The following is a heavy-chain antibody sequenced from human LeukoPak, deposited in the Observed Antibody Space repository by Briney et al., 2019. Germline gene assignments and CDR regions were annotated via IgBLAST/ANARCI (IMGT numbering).Heavy chain of an antibody. D-gene: IGHD3-10*01. J-gene: IGHJ5*02. CDR2: IYYSGST. CDR1: GGSISSYY. V-gene: IGHV4-59*08. CDR3: ATSKGFGELFNNWFDP. Sequence: SETLSLTCTVSGGSISSYYWSWIRQPPGKGLEWIGYIYYSGSTNYNPSLKSRVTISVDTSKNQFSLKLSSVTAADTAVYYCATSKGFGELFNNWFDPWGQGTLVTVSS.